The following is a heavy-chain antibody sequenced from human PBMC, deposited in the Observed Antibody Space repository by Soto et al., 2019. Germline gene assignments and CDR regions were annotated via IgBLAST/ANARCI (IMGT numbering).Heavy chain of an antibody. Sequence: PSETLSLTCTVSGGSISSYYWSWIRQPPGKGLEWIGYIYYSGSTNYNPSLKSRVTISVDTSKNQFSLKLSSVTAADTAVYYCARGFTVVTGIDIWGQATMVTGSS. CDR3: ARGFTVVTGIDI. J-gene: IGHJ3*02. CDR2: IYYSGST. V-gene: IGHV4-59*01. CDR1: GGSISSYY. D-gene: IGHD2-15*01.